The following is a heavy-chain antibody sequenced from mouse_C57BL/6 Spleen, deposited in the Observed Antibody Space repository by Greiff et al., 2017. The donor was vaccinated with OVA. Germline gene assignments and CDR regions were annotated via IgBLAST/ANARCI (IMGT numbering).Heavy chain of an antibody. CDR2: IYPGSGST. CDR3: ARRDGYYENWYFDV. V-gene: IGHV1-55*01. D-gene: IGHD2-3*01. CDR1: GYTFTSYW. Sequence: QVQLQQPGAELVKPGASVKMSCKASGYTFTSYWITWVKQRPGQGLEWIGDIYPGSGSTNYNEKFKSKATLTVDTSSSTAYMQLSSLTSEDSAVYYCARRDGYYENWYFDVWGTGTTVTVSS. J-gene: IGHJ1*03.